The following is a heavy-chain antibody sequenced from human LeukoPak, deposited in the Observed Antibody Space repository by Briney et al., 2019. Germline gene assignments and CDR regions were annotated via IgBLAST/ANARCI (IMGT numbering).Heavy chain of an antibody. CDR3: ARSVGSERDFDY. CDR1: GGSISSSSYY. V-gene: IGHV4-39*07. D-gene: IGHD1-26*01. J-gene: IGHJ4*02. Sequence: SETLSLTCTVSGGSISSSSYYWGWIRQPPGKGLEWIGSIYYSGSTNYNPSLKSRVTISVDTSKNQFSLKLSSVTAADTAVYYCARSVGSERDFDYWGQGTLVTVSS. CDR2: IYYSGST.